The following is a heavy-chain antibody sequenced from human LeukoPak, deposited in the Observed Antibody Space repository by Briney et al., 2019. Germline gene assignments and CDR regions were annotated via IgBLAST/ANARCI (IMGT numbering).Heavy chain of an antibody. CDR2: IFPGDSDT. Sequence: GESLNISCQGSGYSFTSYWIGWVRQMPGKGLEWMGIIFPGDSDTRYSPSFQGQVTISAHKSISTAYLQWSSLKASDSAMYYCARVDTAMVTTLGYFDYWGQGTLVTVSS. V-gene: IGHV5-51*01. CDR3: ARVDTAMVTTLGYFDY. J-gene: IGHJ4*02. CDR1: GYSFTSYW. D-gene: IGHD5-18*01.